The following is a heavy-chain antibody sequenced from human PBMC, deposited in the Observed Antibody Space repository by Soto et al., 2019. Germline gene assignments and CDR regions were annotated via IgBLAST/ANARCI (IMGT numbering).Heavy chain of an antibody. CDR2: IKHDGSEE. V-gene: IGHV3-7*01. CDR1: GFTFNVHW. D-gene: IGHD3-10*01. J-gene: IGHJ4*02. Sequence: LRLSFEASGFTFNVHWITWVRQAPGKGLEWVASIKHDGSEEYYVDSVKGRFTIYRDNARNSVYLQLSRLRAEDAAIYYCARDSRGANFDYWGQGALVTVSS. CDR3: ARDSRGANFDY.